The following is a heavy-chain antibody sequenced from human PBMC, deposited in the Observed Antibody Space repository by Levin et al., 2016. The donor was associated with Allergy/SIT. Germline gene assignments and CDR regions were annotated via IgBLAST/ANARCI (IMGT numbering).Heavy chain of an antibody. CDR2: ISKDGSRQ. D-gene: IGHD6-6*01. CDR3: ARDSSSSPPYYYYGMDV. CDR1: GFTFSTYV. J-gene: IGHJ6*02. V-gene: IGHV3-30*04. Sequence: GESLKISCAASGFTFSTYVIHWFRQAPGKGLEWVAVISKDGSRQYYADPVQGRFTISRDNSKNTLYLQMNSLRTEDTAVYYCARDSSSSPPYYYYGMDVWGQGTTVTVSS.